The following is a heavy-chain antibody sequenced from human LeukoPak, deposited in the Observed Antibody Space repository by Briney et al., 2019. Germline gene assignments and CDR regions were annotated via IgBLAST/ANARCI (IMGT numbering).Heavy chain of an antibody. CDR3: ATSIAVAGTALNFDY. CDR2: IYYSGST. J-gene: IGHJ4*02. V-gene: IGHV4-39*01. D-gene: IGHD6-19*01. CDR1: GGSISSSSYY. Sequence: SETLSLTCTVSGGSISSSSYYWGWIRQPPGKGLEWIRSIYYSGSTYYNPSLKSRVTISVDTSKNQFSLKLSSVTAADTAVYYCATSIAVAGTALNFDYWGQGTLVTVSS.